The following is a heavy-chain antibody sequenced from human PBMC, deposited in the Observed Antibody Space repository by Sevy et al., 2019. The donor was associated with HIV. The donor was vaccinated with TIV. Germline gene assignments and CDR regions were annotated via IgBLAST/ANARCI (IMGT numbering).Heavy chain of an antibody. Sequence: GGSLRLSCSASGFTFSSYAMHWVRQAPGKGLEYVSAISSNGGSTYYADSVKGRFTISRDNSKNTLYLQMSSLRAEDTAGYYCVKAYYYDSSGLPDAFDIWGQGTMVTVSS. D-gene: IGHD3-22*01. CDR2: ISSNGGST. V-gene: IGHV3-64D*06. CDR1: GFTFSSYA. CDR3: VKAYYYDSSGLPDAFDI. J-gene: IGHJ3*02.